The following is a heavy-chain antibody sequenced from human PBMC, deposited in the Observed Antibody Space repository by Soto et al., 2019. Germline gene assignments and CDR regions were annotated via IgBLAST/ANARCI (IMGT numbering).Heavy chain of an antibody. CDR3: ARDRSYDFLTRREEKGAMDV. CDR1: GFTFSSYG. Sequence: QVELVESGGGVVQPGKSLRLSCEGSGFTFSSYGMHWVRQAPGKGLEWVAAIWYDSPNKYYADSVKGRFTISRDNSRNTLIQQMDSLSAEDTAVYFCARDRSYDFLTRREEKGAMDVWGQGTTVIVSS. J-gene: IGHJ6*02. D-gene: IGHD3-9*01. V-gene: IGHV3-33*01. CDR2: IWYDSPNK.